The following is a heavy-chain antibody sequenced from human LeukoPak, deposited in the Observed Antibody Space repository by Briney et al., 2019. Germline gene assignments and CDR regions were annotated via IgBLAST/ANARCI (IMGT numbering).Heavy chain of an antibody. V-gene: IGHV4-39*01. Sequence: SETLSLTCTVSGGSISSYYWGWIRRPPGKGLEWIGSIYYSGSTYYNPSLKSRVTISVDTSKNQFSLKLSSVTAADTAVYYCARHRTIFGVVIIWFDPWGQGTLVTVSS. CDR1: GGSISSYY. CDR2: IYYSGST. CDR3: ARHRTIFGVVIIWFDP. J-gene: IGHJ5*02. D-gene: IGHD3-3*01.